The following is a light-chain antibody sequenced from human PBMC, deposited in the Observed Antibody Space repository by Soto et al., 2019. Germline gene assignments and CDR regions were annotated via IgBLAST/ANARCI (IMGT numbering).Light chain of an antibody. Sequence: DIQVTQSPSSLSASLGDRVTITCRASQGIGNDLGWFQQKPGKAPKRLIYAASSLQSGVPSRFSGSRSGTEFTLTNSSLQPEDFATYYCLQHNEYPLAFGGGTTVEI. V-gene: IGKV1-17*01. CDR1: QGIGND. J-gene: IGKJ4*01. CDR3: LQHNEYPLA. CDR2: AAS.